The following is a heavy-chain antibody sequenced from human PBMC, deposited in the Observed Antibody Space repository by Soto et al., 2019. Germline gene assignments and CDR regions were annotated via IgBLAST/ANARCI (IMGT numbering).Heavy chain of an antibody. J-gene: IGHJ4*02. CDR1: GFTFSSYA. CDR2: ISYDGSNK. D-gene: IGHD5-12*01. CDR3: ARDHTARWLQLDY. V-gene: IGHV3-30-3*01. Sequence: QVQLVESGGGVVQPGRSLRLSCAASGFTFSSYAMHWVRQAPGKGLEWVAVISYDGSNKYYADSVKGRFTISRDNSNNSLYLQMNSLRAEDTAVYYCARDHTARWLQLDYWGQGTLVTVSS.